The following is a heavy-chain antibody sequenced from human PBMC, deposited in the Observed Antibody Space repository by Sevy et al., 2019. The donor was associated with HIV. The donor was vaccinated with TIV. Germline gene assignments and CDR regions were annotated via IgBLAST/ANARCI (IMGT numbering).Heavy chain of an antibody. V-gene: IGHV1-2*02. J-gene: IGHJ5*02. CDR3: ARDPSRAAEGWFDP. Sequence: ASVKVSCKASGYTFTDYYMYWVRQAPGQGLEWMGWINPNSGGTNYAQKFQGRVTMTRDTSIGTAYMELSRLRSDDTAMYYCARDPSRAAEGWFDPWGQGTLVTVSS. CDR1: GYTFTDYY. D-gene: IGHD6-13*01. CDR2: INPNSGGT.